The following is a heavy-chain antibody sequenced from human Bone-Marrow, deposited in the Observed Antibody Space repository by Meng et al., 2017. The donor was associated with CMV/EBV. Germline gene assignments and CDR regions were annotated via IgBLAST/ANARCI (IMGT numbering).Heavy chain of an antibody. CDR1: GSRGRYY. CDR2: IYYSGST. D-gene: IGHD2-2*01. V-gene: IGHV4-61*01. CDR3: ARDRGRRRSSTSNNWFDP. J-gene: IGHJ5*02. Sequence: GSRGRYYCRWIRQPPGKGLEWIGYIYYSGSTNYNPSLKSRVTISVDTSKNQFSLKLSSVTAADTAVYYCARDRGRRRSSTSNNWFDPWGQGTLVTVSS.